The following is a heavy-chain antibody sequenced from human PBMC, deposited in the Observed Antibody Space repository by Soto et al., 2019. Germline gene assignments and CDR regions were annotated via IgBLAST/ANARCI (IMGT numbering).Heavy chain of an antibody. D-gene: IGHD3-3*01. J-gene: IGHJ4*02. Sequence: PGGSLRLSCAASGFTFSSYSMNWVRQAPGKGLEWVSSISSSSSYIYYADSVKGRFTISRDNAKNSLYLQMNSLRAEDTAVYYCAREGRLRPSQYYDFWSGYYPDYWGQGTLVTVSS. CDR2: ISSSSSYI. CDR1: GFTFSSYS. V-gene: IGHV3-21*01. CDR3: AREGRLRPSQYYDFWSGYYPDY.